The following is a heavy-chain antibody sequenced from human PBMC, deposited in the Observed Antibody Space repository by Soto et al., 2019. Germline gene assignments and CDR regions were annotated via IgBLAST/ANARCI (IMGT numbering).Heavy chain of an antibody. D-gene: IGHD2-21*02. CDR1: GGSISSHNYY. Sequence: PSETLSLTCAVSGGSISSHNYYWTWIRQHPGKGLKWIGYIHYSGDTYYNPSLRSRLTMSVDTSKNQFYLKLTSVTAADTALYYCARAAVAYCGGDCYSPFDFWGQGIPVTVSS. CDR2: IHYSGDT. J-gene: IGHJ4*02. V-gene: IGHV4-31*11. CDR3: ARAAVAYCGGDCYSPFDF.